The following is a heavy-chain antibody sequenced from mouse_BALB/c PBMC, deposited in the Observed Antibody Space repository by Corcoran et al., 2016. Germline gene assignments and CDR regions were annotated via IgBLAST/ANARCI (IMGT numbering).Heavy chain of an antibody. Sequence: QVQLQQSGAELMKPGASVKISCKATGYTFSSYWIEWVKQRPGHGLEWIGEILPGSGSTNYNEKFKGKATFTADTSSNTAYMQLSSLTSEDSAVYYCARLSYDYDVRYVDYWGQGTTLTVSS. D-gene: IGHD2-4*01. CDR3: ARLSYDYDVRYVDY. J-gene: IGHJ2*01. V-gene: IGHV1-9*01. CDR2: ILPGSGST. CDR1: GYTFSSYW.